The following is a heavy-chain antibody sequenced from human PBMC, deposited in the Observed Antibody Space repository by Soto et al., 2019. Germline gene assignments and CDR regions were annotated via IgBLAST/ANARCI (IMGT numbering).Heavy chain of an antibody. CDR3: TTDDYYDSSGNWFDP. D-gene: IGHD3-22*01. CDR2: IKSKTDGGTT. J-gene: IGHJ5*02. CDR1: GFTFSNAW. Sequence: EVQLVESGGGLVKPGGSLRLSCAASGFTFSNAWMNWVRQAPGKGLEWVGRIKSKTDGGTTDYAAPVKGRFTISRDDSKNTLYLQMNSLKTEDTAVYYCTTDDYYDSSGNWFDPWGQGTLVTVSS. V-gene: IGHV3-15*07.